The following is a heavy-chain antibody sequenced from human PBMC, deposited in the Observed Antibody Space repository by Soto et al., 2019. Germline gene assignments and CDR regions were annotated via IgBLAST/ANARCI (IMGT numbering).Heavy chain of an antibody. V-gene: IGHV2-70*11. CDR2: IDWDDEK. J-gene: IGHJ4*02. Sequence: SGPTLVNPTQTLTLTCTFSGFSLSTSGMCVSWIRQPPGKALEWLARIDWDDEKYYSTSLKTRLTISKDTSKNQVVLTMTNMVPVDTATYYCARIRYDFWSIDYWGQGTLVTVSS. CDR1: GFSLSTSGMC. CDR3: ARIRYDFWSIDY. D-gene: IGHD3-3*01.